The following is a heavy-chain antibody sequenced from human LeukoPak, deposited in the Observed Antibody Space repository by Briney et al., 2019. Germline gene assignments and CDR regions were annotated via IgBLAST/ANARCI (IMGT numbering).Heavy chain of an antibody. V-gene: IGHV4-31*03. D-gene: IGHD6-13*01. CDR3: ARASVAPGGEADWFDP. CDR1: GGSISSGDYY. Sequence: SETLSLTCSVSGGSISSGDYYWSWIRQHPEKGLEWIGYIYYSGSTYYNPSLKSRVTISVDTSNNQFSLKLSSVTAADTAVYYCARASVAPGGEADWFDPWGQGTLVTVYS. CDR2: IYYSGST. J-gene: IGHJ5*02.